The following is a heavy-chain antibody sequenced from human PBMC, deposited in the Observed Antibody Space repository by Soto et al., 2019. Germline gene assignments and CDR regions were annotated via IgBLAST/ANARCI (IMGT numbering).Heavy chain of an antibody. CDR1: GYTLTELS. CDR3: ATTNKEGIVLALDY. Sequence: ASVKVSCKVSGYTLTELSMHWVRQAPGKGLEWMGGFDPEDGETIYAQKFQGRVTMTEDTSTDTAYMELSSLRSEDTAVYYCATTNKEGIVLALDYWGQGTLVTVSS. CDR2: FDPEDGET. D-gene: IGHD2-8*02. J-gene: IGHJ4*02. V-gene: IGHV1-24*01.